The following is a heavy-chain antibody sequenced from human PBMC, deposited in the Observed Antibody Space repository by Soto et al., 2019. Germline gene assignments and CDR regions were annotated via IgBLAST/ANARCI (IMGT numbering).Heavy chain of an antibody. CDR2: IRSKANSDAT. CDR1: GFTFSGSA. D-gene: IGHD3-22*01. CDR3: TSRVPTYYYGSSGYYLNDY. V-gene: IGHV3-73*01. J-gene: IGHJ4*02. Sequence: VGSLRLSCAASGFTFSGSAMHWVRQASGKGLEWVGRIRSKANSDATAYAASVKGRFTISRDDSKNTAYLQMNSLKTEDTAVYYCTSRVPTYYYGSSGYYLNDYWGQGTLVTVSS.